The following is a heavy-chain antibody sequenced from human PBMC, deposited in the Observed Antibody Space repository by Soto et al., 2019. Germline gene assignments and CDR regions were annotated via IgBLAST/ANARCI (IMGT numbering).Heavy chain of an antibody. CDR3: AGGGIADYYDSSGYDDAFDI. CDR1: GGSISSGGYY. J-gene: IGHJ3*02. Sequence: QVQLQESGPGLVKPSQTLSLTCTVSGGSISSGGYYWSWIRQHPGKGLEWIGYIYYSGSTYYNPSLQSRVTISVDTSKNQFSLKLSSVTAADTAVYYCAGGGIADYYDSSGYDDAFDIWGQGTMVTVSS. D-gene: IGHD3-22*01. CDR2: IYYSGST. V-gene: IGHV4-31*03.